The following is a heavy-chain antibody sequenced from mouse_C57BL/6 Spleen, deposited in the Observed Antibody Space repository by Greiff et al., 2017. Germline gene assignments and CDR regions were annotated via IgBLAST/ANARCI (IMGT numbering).Heavy chain of an antibody. CDR1: GYTFTSYW. V-gene: IGHV1-74*01. J-gene: IGHJ4*01. D-gene: IGHD3-2*02. Sequence: VQLQQPGAELVKPGASVKVSCKASGYTFTSYWMHWVKQRPGQGLEWIGRIHPSDSDTNYNQKFKGKATLTVDKSSSTAYMQLSSLTSEDSAVYDCAILYSSGYRDYWGQGTSVTVSS. CDR3: AILYSSGYRDY. CDR2: IHPSDSDT.